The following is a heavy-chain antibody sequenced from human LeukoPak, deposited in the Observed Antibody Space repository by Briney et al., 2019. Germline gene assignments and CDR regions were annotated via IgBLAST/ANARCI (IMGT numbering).Heavy chain of an antibody. Sequence: GGSLRLSCAASGFTFSSYAMSWVRQAPGKGLEWVSAISGSGGSTYYADPVKGRFTISRDNSKNTLYLQMNSLRAEDTAVYYCAKDQSAAYYYDSSGYYPRDWGQGTLVTVSS. J-gene: IGHJ4*02. CDR2: ISGSGGST. V-gene: IGHV3-23*01. CDR3: AKDQSAAYYYDSSGYYPRD. D-gene: IGHD3-22*01. CDR1: GFTFSSYA.